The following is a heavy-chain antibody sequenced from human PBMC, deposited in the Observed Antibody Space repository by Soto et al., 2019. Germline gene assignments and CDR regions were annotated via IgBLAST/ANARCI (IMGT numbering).Heavy chain of an antibody. D-gene: IGHD3-3*01. Sequence: QVQLVQSGAEVKKPGASVKVSCKASGYTFTGYYMHWVRQAPGQGLEWMGWINPNSGGTNYAQKFQGRVTITKYTPISTAYVELSRLRSDETAVYYCARDRLIQRVLLRFWEWLPGRDVGAFEIWGQGTMVTVSS. V-gene: IGHV1-2*02. CDR3: ARDRLIQRVLLRFWEWLPGRDVGAFEI. CDR2: INPNSGGT. J-gene: IGHJ3*02. CDR1: GYTFTGYY.